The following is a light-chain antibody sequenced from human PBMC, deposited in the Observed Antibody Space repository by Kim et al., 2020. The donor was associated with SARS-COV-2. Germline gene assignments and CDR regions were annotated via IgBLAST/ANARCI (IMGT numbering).Light chain of an antibody. J-gene: IGKJ4*01. V-gene: IGKV3-11*01. Sequence: EIVLTQSPATLSLSPGERATLSCRASQGVSSYLAWYQQKPGQAPRLLIYDASNRATGIPARFSGSGSGTDFTLTISSLEPEDFAVYYCQQRSNWPPLTFGGGTKLEI. CDR2: DAS. CDR1: QGVSSY. CDR3: QQRSNWPPLT.